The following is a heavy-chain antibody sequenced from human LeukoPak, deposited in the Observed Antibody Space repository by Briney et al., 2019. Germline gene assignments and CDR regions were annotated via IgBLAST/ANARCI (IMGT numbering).Heavy chain of an antibody. J-gene: IGHJ4*02. V-gene: IGHV1-46*01. CDR2: INPSGGST. CDR1: GYTFTSYY. D-gene: IGHD3-22*01. Sequence: GASVTVSCTASGYTFTSYYMHWVRQAPGQGLEWMGIINPSGGSTSYAQKFQGRVTMTRDTSTSTVYMELSSLRSEDTAVYYCARDGDSSGYYSGGSDYWGQGTLVTVSS. CDR3: ARDGDSSGYYSGGSDY.